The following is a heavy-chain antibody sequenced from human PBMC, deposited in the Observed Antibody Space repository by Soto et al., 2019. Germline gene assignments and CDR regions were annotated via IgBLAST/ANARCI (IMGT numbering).Heavy chain of an antibody. V-gene: IGHV1-3*01. CDR3: ARALGPYYYDSSGYGFDP. Sequence: GASVKVSCKASGYSFTSYARHWVRQAPGQRLEWMGWINAGNGNTKYSQKFQGRVTITRDTSASTAYMELSSLRSEDTAVYYCARALGPYYYDSSGYGFDPWGQGTLVTVSS. J-gene: IGHJ5*02. CDR1: GYSFTSYA. CDR2: INAGNGNT. D-gene: IGHD3-22*01.